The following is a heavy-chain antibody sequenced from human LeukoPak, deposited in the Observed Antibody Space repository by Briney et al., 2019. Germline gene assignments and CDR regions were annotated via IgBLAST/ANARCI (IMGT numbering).Heavy chain of an antibody. D-gene: IGHD2-15*01. V-gene: IGHV3-7*01. J-gene: IGHJ4*02. CDR1: GFTFSSHW. CDR2: INQGGSEK. CDR3: ARDHVVDGLVFDY. Sequence: GESLRLSCAASGFTFSSHWMSWVRQAPGKGLEWVANINQGGSEKNYVDSVKGRFTISRDNAKNSLYLQMNSLRAEDTAIYYCARDHVVDGLVFDYWGQGTLVTVSS.